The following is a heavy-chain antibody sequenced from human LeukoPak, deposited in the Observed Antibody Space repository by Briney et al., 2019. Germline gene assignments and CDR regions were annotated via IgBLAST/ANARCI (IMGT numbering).Heavy chain of an antibody. CDR2: IYSDGST. CDR3: ARDMGTGYNWFDP. CDR1: EFTVSSNY. J-gene: IGHJ5*02. Sequence: GGSLRLSCAASEFTVSSNYMSWVRQAPAKGLEWVSVIYSDGSTNYADSVKGRFTISRDNSKNTLYLQMNSLRAEDTAVYYCARDMGTGYNWFDPWGQGTLVTVSS. V-gene: IGHV3-53*01. D-gene: IGHD1-14*01.